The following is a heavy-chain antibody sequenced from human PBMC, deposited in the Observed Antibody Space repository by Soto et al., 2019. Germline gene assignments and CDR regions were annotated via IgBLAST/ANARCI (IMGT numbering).Heavy chain of an antibody. D-gene: IGHD1-7*01. CDR3: AKDRVGGTFYTPLGF. CDR2: IWYDGSSK. Sequence: GGSLRLSCAASGFIFNRYGMHWVRQVPGKGLEWVADIWYDGSSKNYADSVKGRFTISRDNSKNTLFLHLNTLKPEDTAVYHCAKDRVGGTFYTPLGFWGQGTLVTVSS. J-gene: IGHJ4*02. V-gene: IGHV3-30*02. CDR1: GFIFNRYG.